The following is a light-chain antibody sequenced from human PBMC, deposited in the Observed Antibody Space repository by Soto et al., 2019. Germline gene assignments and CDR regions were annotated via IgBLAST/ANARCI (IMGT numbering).Light chain of an antibody. V-gene: IGKV3-20*01. CDR1: QSVSSSY. J-gene: IGKJ2*01. CDR3: QQHGSSPYT. CDR2: GAS. Sequence: EIVLTQSPGTLSLSPGERATLSCRASQSVSSSYLAWYQQKPGQAPRLLIYGASSRATGIPDRFSGSGSGTDFTLTISRPEPEDFAVYYCQQHGSSPYTFGQGTKLEIK.